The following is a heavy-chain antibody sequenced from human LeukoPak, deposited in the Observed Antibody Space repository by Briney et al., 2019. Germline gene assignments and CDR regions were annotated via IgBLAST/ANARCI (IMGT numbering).Heavy chain of an antibody. CDR3: ATWGSSSSPLPTMDA. D-gene: IGHD6-13*01. CDR2: INPSGGST. CDR1: GYTFTNYY. Sequence: ASVKVSCKASGYTFTNYYMHWVRQAPGQGLEWMGMINPSGGSTSYAQNFQGRVTMARDTSTSTVYMELSSLRSEDTAVYYCATWGSSSSPLPTMDAWGQGTTVTVSS. V-gene: IGHV1-46*01. J-gene: IGHJ6*02.